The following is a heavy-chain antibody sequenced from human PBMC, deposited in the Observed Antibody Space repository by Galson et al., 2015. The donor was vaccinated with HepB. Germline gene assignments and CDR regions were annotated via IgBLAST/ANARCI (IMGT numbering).Heavy chain of an antibody. Sequence: ETLSLTCAVYGGSLSGYSWSWIRQPPGKGLEWIGEINHSGSTSYNPSLKSRVTISLDTSMSQFSLKLTSVTAADTAVYFCARARGANRPLDYWGQGTLVTVSS. V-gene: IGHV4-34*01. J-gene: IGHJ4*02. D-gene: IGHD3-10*01. CDR2: INHSGST. CDR1: GGSLSGYS. CDR3: ARARGANRPLDY.